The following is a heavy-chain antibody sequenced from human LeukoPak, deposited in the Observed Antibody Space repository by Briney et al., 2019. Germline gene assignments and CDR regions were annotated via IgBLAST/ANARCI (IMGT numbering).Heavy chain of an antibody. D-gene: IGHD2-21*01. CDR1: GFTFSDYY. V-gene: IGHV3-11*04. Sequence: GGPLRLSCAASGFTFSDYYMSWIRQAPGKGLECISYISSSGSITHYADSVKGRFTISRDNAKNSLYLQMNSLRAEDTAVYYCARGGAYSYTFDYWGQGTLVTVSS. CDR2: ISSSGSIT. J-gene: IGHJ4*02. CDR3: ARGGAYSYTFDY.